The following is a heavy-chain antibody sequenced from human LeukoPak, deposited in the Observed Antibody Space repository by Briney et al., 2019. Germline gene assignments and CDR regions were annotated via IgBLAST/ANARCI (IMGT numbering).Heavy chain of an antibody. CDR2: ISGSGDST. V-gene: IGHV3-23*01. CDR1: GFTFSSHA. D-gene: IGHD1-26*01. Sequence: PGGSLRLSCVASGFTFSSHAMSWVRQAPGKGLEWVSTISGSGDSTFCADSVKGRFTISRDNSKNTLYLQMSSLRADDTAMYYCAKLILGARSLFDFRGQGILVTVSS. J-gene: IGHJ4*02. CDR3: AKLILGARSLFDF.